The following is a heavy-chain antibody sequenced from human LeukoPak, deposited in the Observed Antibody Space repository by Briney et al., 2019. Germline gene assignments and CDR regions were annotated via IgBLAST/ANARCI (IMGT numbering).Heavy chain of an antibody. D-gene: IGHD6-13*01. CDR2: ISSSSSYI. CDR1: GFTFSSYS. Sequence: GGSLRLSCEASGFTFSSYSMNWVRQAPGKGLEWVSSISSSSSYIYYADSVKGRFTISRDNAKNSLYLQMNSLRAENTALYYCARVPIAAAGRVDFDYWGQGTLVTVSS. V-gene: IGHV3-21*04. J-gene: IGHJ4*02. CDR3: ARVPIAAAGRVDFDY.